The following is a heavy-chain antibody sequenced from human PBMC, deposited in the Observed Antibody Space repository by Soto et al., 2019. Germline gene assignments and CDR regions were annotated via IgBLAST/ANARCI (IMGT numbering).Heavy chain of an antibody. CDR1: GFALRNYS. Sequence: EVQVVESGGGLVQPGGSLRLSCAASGFALRNYSMHWVRQAPGKGLEWVSYITYTSSPIYYADSVKGRFTISRDNGKDSLYLQMNSLSAEDTAVYYCAREFRHPLYDMDVWGQGTTVTVSS. V-gene: IGHV3-48*01. J-gene: IGHJ6*02. CDR3: AREFRHPLYDMDV. CDR2: ITYTSSPI.